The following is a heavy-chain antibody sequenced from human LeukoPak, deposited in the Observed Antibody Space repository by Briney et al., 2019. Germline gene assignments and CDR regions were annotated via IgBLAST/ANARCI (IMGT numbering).Heavy chain of an antibody. CDR1: GFTFSSYS. Sequence: GGSLRLSCAASGFTFSSYSMNWVRQAPGKGLEWVSSISSSSSYIYYADSVKGRFTISRDNAKNSLYLQMNSLRAEDTAVYYCASTITMVRGVSGDYWGQGTLVTVSS. D-gene: IGHD3-10*01. J-gene: IGHJ4*02. CDR3: ASTITMVRGVSGDY. V-gene: IGHV3-21*01. CDR2: ISSSSSYI.